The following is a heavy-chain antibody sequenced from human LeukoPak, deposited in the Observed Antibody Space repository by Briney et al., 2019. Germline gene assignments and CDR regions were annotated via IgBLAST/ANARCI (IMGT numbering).Heavy chain of an antibody. V-gene: IGHV3-48*01. D-gene: IGHD3-10*01. CDR2: ISSSSSTI. J-gene: IGHJ6*03. CDR3: ARDMQLLWFGELLYRYYYYMDV. Sequence: GGSLRLSCAASGFTFSSYSMNWVRQAPGKGLEWVSYISSSSSTIYYADSVKGRFTISRDNAKNSLYLQMNSLRAEDTAVYYCARDMQLLWFGELLYRYYYYMDVWGKGTTVTVSS. CDR1: GFTFSSYS.